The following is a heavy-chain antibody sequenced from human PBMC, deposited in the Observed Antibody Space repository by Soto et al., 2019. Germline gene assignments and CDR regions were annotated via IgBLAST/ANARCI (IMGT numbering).Heavy chain of an antibody. CDR1: GFMFSGYF. CDR3: TRDWRHFVH. J-gene: IGHJ4*02. Sequence: PGGSLRLSWAASGFMFSGYFMTWVRQAPGKGLEWVANIGQDGTEKNYLDSVRGRFTISRGENTLYLQMNNLKVEDTALYYCTRDWRHFVHWSQGTLVTVSS. CDR2: IGQDGTEK. V-gene: IGHV3-7*04.